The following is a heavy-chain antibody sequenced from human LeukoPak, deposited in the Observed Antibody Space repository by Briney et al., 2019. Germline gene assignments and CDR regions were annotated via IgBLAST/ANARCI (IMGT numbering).Heavy chain of an antibody. J-gene: IGHJ4*02. Sequence: SETVSLTCAVYGGSFSGCYWSWIRQPPGKGLEWLREINHSGSTNYNPSLKSRVTISLDTSKNQFNLKLSSVTAADTAVYYCARGPYYDSSGYCVVWGQGTPVTVSS. D-gene: IGHD3-22*01. V-gene: IGHV4-34*01. CDR3: ARGPYYDSSGYCVV. CDR1: GGSFSGCY. CDR2: INHSGST.